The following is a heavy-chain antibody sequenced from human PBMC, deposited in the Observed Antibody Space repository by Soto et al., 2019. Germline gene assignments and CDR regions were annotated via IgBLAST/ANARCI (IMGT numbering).Heavy chain of an antibody. J-gene: IGHJ4*02. CDR3: AKDREYYDILTGYYRPPQLYYFDY. CDR1: GFTFSSYA. V-gene: IGHV3-23*01. CDR2: ISGSGGST. Sequence: EVQLLESGGGLVQPGGSLRLSCAASGFTFSSYAMSWVRQAPGKGLEWVSAISGSGGSTYYADSVKGRFTISRDNSKNTLYLQMNSLRAEDTAVDYCAKDREYYDILTGYYRPPQLYYFDYWGQGTLVTVSS. D-gene: IGHD3-9*01.